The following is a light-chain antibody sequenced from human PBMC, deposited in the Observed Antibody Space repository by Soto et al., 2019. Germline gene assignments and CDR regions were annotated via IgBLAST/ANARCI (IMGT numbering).Light chain of an antibody. Sequence: QSVLTQPPSASGSPGQSVTISCTGTSSDVGGYNYVSWYQQHPGKAPKLMIYDVYKRPSGVPDRFSGSKSGNTASLTVSGLQAEDEADYYCSSYAGTHIVFGTGTKLTVL. V-gene: IGLV2-8*01. J-gene: IGLJ1*01. CDR3: SSYAGTHIV. CDR1: SSDVGGYNY. CDR2: DVY.